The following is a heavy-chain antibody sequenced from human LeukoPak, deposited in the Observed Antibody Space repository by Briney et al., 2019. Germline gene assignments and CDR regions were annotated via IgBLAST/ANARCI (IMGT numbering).Heavy chain of an antibody. CDR2: INHSGNT. CDR3: ARRGGSGRSFDY. V-gene: IGHV4-34*01. J-gene: IGHJ4*02. Sequence: PSETLSLTCAVYAGSFSDYYWTWIRQSPGKGLEWIGEINHSGNTNYNPSLKSRVTISFDTSKNQFSLNLSSVPASDTAVYYCARRGGSGRSFDYWGQGILVTVSS. D-gene: IGHD3-10*01. CDR1: AGSFSDYY.